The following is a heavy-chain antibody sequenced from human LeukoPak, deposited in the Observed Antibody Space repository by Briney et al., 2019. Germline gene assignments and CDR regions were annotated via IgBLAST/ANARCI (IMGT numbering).Heavy chain of an antibody. CDR1: GFTFSSYS. D-gene: IGHD3-9*01. Sequence: GGSLRLSCAASGFTFSSYSMNWVRQAPGKGLEWVSSISSSSSYIYYADSVKGRFTISRDNAKNSQYLQMNSLRAEDTAVYYCARGASSHRSYYDILTGYRDAFDIWGQGTMVTVSS. CDR3: ARGASSHRSYYDILTGYRDAFDI. CDR2: ISSSSSYI. J-gene: IGHJ3*02. V-gene: IGHV3-21*01.